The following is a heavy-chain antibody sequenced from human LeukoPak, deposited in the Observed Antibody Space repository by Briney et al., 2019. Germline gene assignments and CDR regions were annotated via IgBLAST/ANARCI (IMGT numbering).Heavy chain of an antibody. J-gene: IGHJ3*02. V-gene: IGHV3-48*04. D-gene: IGHD1-26*01. CDR1: GFTFSSYS. CDR3: ARGARKNLVGVTWKAFDI. CDR2: ISSSSSTI. Sequence: PGGSLRLSCAASGFTFSSYSMNWVRQAPGKGLEWVSYISSSSSTIYYADSVKGRFTFSRDNAKNSLYLQMNSLRAEDTAIYYCARGARKNLVGVTWKAFDIWGQGTMVTVSS.